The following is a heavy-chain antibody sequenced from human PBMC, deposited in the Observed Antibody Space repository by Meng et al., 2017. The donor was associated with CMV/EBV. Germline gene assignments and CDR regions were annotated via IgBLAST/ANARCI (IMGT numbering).Heavy chain of an antibody. CDR3: ARESVAAPPAGYGMDV. CDR2: ISSSSSYI. V-gene: IGHV3-21*01. CDR1: GFTFSSYS. J-gene: IGHJ6*02. Sequence: GGSLRLSCAASGFTFSSYSMNWVRQAPGKGLEWVSSISSSSSYIYYADSVKGRFPISRDNAKNSLYLQMNSLRAEDTAVYYCARESVAAPPAGYGMDVWGQGTTVTVSS. D-gene: IGHD6-6*01.